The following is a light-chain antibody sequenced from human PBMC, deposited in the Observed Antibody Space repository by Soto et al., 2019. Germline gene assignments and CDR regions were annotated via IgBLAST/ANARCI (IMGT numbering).Light chain of an antibody. Sequence: EVVLTQSPVTLSLSPGERATLSCRASQSVDTYLAWYQQKPGLAPRLLIYDASNRATGIPARFSGSGSGTDFTLTISSLEPEDFAVYYCQQRSNFFSFGPGTKVDIK. V-gene: IGKV3-11*01. CDR1: QSVDTY. CDR2: DAS. J-gene: IGKJ3*01. CDR3: QQRSNFFS.